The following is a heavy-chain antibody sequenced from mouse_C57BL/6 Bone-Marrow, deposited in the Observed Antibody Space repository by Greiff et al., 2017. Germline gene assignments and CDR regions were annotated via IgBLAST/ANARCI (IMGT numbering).Heavy chain of an antibody. CDR1: GYTFTSYW. Sequence: QVQLKQPGAELVKPGASVKLSCKASGYTFTSYWMHWVKQRPGQGLEWIGMIHPNSGSTNYNEKFKNKATLTVDKSSSTAYMQLSSLTSEDSAVYYCARSFYYCGSPFAYWGQGTLVTVSA. CDR2: IHPNSGST. D-gene: IGHD1-1*01. J-gene: IGHJ3*01. CDR3: ARSFYYCGSPFAY. V-gene: IGHV1-64*01.